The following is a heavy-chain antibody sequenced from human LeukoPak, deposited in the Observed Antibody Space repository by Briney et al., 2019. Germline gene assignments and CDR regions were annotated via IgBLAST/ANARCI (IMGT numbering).Heavy chain of an antibody. V-gene: IGHV4-34*01. CDR2: IYYSGAT. D-gene: IGHD2-15*01. CDR1: GGSFSDYY. CDR3: ARHEYCIGGSCWVIGY. Sequence: SETLSLTCAVYGGSFSDYYWGWIRQSPGRGLEWIGNIYYSGATYYNPSLESRATTSIDTSKNQFSLGLSSVTAADTAVYYCARHEYCIGGSCWVIGYWGQGTLVTVSS. J-gene: IGHJ4*02.